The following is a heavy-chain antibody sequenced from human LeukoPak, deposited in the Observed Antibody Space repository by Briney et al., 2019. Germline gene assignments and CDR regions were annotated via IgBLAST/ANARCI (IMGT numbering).Heavy chain of an antibody. D-gene: IGHD1-7*01. V-gene: IGHV1-69*13. J-gene: IGHJ6*02. CDR2: IIPIFGTA. CDR1: GGTFSSYA. CDR3: ARSGTGYYYYGMDV. Sequence: GASVNVSCKASGGTFSSYAISWVRQAPGQGLEWMGGIIPIFGTANYAQKFQGRVTITADESTSTAYMELSSLRSEDTAVYYCARSGTGYYYYGMDVWGQGTTVTVSS.